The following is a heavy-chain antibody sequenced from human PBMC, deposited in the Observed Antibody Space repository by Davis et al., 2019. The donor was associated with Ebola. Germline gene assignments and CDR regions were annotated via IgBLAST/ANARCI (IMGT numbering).Heavy chain of an antibody. CDR1: GFTFTTSW. V-gene: IGHV3-7*01. J-gene: IGHJ1*01. Sequence: PGGSLRLSCVAPGFTFTTSWMKWVRKALGRGLVWLAAIKLDGTATYYLDSVKGRFTIPRDNRKNLVFLQLNSLGVEDTAVYYCPRDRGWLALDYWGQGILVTVSS. CDR2: IKLDGTAT. D-gene: IGHD6-19*01. CDR3: PRDRGWLALDY.